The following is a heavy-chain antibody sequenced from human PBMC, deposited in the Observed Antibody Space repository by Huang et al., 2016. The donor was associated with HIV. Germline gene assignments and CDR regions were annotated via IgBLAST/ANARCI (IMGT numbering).Heavy chain of an antibody. Sequence: EVQLVESGGGLVQPGGSLRLSCAASGFTFSSYWMHWVRQAPGKGLGLVSRSNSDGSSAGYADSLKGRFNIARDNAKNTLYLQMNSLRAEDTAVYYCVRDPRIQSWLNYFDYWGQGTLVSVSS. CDR2: SNSDGSSA. J-gene: IGHJ4*02. D-gene: IGHD3-22*01. V-gene: IGHV3-74*01. CDR3: VRDPRIQSWLNYFDY. CDR1: GFTFSSYW.